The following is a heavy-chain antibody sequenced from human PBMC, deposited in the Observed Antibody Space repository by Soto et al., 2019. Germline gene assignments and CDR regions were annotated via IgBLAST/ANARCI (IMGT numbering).Heavy chain of an antibody. V-gene: IGHV2-26*01. CDR2: IFSNDEK. D-gene: IGHD5-12*01. CDR3: ARAVGYSGYDYGFCYYYYMDV. J-gene: IGHJ6*03. CDR1: GFSLSNARMG. Sequence: VFSTESGPVLVKPTETLTLTCTVSGFSLSNARMGVSWIRQPPGKALEWLAHIFSNDEKSYSTSLKSRLTISKDTSKSQVALTMTNMDPVDTAPYYCARAVGYSGYDYGFCYYYYMDVWGKGTTVTVSS.